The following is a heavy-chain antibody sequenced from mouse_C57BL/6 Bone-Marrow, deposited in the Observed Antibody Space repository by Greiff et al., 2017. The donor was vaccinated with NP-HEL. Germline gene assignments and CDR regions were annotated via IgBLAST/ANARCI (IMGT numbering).Heavy chain of an antibody. J-gene: IGHJ4*01. D-gene: IGHD5-1*01. V-gene: IGHV5-17*01. Sequence: EVQLKESGGGLVKPGGSLKLSCAASGFTFSDYGMHWVRQAPEKGLEWVAYISSGSSTIYYADTVKGRFTISRDNAKNTLFLQMTSLRSEDTAMYYCAKDLPGAMDYWGQGTSVTVSS. CDR2: ISSGSSTI. CDR3: AKDLPGAMDY. CDR1: GFTFSDYG.